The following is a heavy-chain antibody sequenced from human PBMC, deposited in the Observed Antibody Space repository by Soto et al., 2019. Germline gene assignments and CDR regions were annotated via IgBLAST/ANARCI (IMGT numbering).Heavy chain of an antibody. Sequence: GGALRLSCSVSGFICSSYDMSWVRQAPGKGLEWVSTILVGGSTHYEDSVKGRFTISRDTSKNTVYLQMNSLTAGDTAFYYCAKATATSGGAFEIYGQGTMVTVSS. CDR2: ILVGGST. CDR1: GFICSSYD. V-gene: IGHV3-23*01. J-gene: IGHJ3*02. CDR3: AKATATSGGAFEI. D-gene: IGHD1-1*01.